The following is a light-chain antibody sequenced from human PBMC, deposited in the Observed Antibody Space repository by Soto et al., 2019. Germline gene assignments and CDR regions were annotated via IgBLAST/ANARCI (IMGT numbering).Light chain of an antibody. J-gene: IGKJ5*01. CDR1: QSVSSN. V-gene: IGKV3-11*01. Sequence: EILLTQSPATLSLSPGVRATLSCRASQSVSSNIAWYQQKPGQAPRLLIYDASNRATGVPARFSGSESGTDFTLTVSRLETEDFAVYYCQQRYNWARITFGQGTRLEIK. CDR3: QQRYNWARIT. CDR2: DAS.